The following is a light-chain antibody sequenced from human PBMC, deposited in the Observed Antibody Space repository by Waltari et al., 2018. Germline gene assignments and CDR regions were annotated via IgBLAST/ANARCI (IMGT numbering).Light chain of an antibody. CDR2: SAS. Sequence: DIQMTQSPSSLSASVADRVTITCRASLGISTYLAWYQQKPGKAPRLLIHSASALQSGVPSRFSGSGSGTDFTLTISSLQPEDVGTYYCQKYNSALSLSFGGGTKVEIK. V-gene: IGKV1-27*01. CDR3: QKYNSALSLS. CDR1: LGISTY. J-gene: IGKJ4*01.